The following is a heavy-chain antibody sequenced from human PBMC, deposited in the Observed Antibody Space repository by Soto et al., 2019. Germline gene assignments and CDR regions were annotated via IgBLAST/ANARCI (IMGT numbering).Heavy chain of an antibody. CDR1: GGTFSSYA. CDR3: ARGRYNYDSSGYTFRSFDY. CDR2: IIPIFGTA. D-gene: IGHD3-22*01. J-gene: IGHJ4*02. V-gene: IGHV1-69*13. Sequence: ASVKVSCKASGGTFSSYAISWVRQAPGQGLEWMGGIIPIFGTANYAQKFQGRVTITADESTSTAYMELSSLRSEDTAVYYCARGRYNYDSSGYTFRSFDYWGQGTLVTVS.